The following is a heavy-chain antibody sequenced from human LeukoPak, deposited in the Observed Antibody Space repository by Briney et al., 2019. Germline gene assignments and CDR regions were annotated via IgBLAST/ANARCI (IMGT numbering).Heavy chain of an antibody. CDR1: AFTFSGYG. J-gene: IGHJ4*02. CDR3: ARDNPPYNYCDTSGGFDS. Sequence: GRSLRLSCVASAFTFSGYGMHWVRQAPGKGLEWVAVIWYDGSKKYYADSVKGRFTISRDNSKNTLYLQMNSLRAEDTAVYYCARDNPPYNYCDTSGGFDSWGQGTLVIVSA. D-gene: IGHD3-22*01. CDR2: IWYDGSKK. V-gene: IGHV3-33*01.